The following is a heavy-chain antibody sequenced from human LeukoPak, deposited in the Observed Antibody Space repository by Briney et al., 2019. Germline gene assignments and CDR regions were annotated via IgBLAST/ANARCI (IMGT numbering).Heavy chain of an antibody. J-gene: IGHJ3*02. CDR1: GYTFSNYG. D-gene: IGHD1-14*01. V-gene: IGHV1-18*01. Sequence: ASVKVSCKASGYTFSNYGVNWVRQAPGQGLEWMGWINPYNINTLYSARFQGRVIMTKDTSTSTVYMELRGLRSDDTAVYFCAREDRNAFDIWGQGTMITVSS. CDR3: AREDRNAFDI. CDR2: INPYNINT.